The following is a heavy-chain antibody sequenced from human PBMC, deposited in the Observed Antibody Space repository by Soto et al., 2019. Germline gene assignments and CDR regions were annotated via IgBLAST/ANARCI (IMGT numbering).Heavy chain of an antibody. CDR1: GGSISSGGYY. V-gene: IGHV4-31*03. D-gene: IGHD3-10*01. CDR2: IYYSGST. Sequence: QVQLQESGPGLVKPSQTLSLTCTVSGGSISSGGYYWSWIRQHPGKGLEWIGYIYYSGSTYYNPSLQSRVTISVDTSKNQFSLKLSSVTAADTAVYYCARVRTGSYYNVFFDYWGQGTLVTVSS. J-gene: IGHJ4*02. CDR3: ARVRTGSYYNVFFDY.